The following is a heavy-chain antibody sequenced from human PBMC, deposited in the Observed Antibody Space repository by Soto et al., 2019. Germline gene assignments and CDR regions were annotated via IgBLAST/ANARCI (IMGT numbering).Heavy chain of an antibody. CDR3: ARDYCSTTSCHLRPYYYFMDV. V-gene: IGHV3-23*01. CDR2: ISTSGDST. J-gene: IGHJ6*03. D-gene: IGHD2-2*01. Sequence: GGSLILSCIGSGFTFNSYAMSWVRQAPGKGPEWVSGISTSGDSTYYAGSVKGRFTISRDNSKNTLYLQMSSLRADDTALYYCARDYCSTTSCHLRPYYYFMDVWGKGSKVTVSS. CDR1: GFTFNSYA.